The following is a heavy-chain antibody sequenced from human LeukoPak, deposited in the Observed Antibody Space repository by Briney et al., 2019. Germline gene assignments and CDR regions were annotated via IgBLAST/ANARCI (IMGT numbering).Heavy chain of an antibody. V-gene: IGHV4-59*08. CDR1: GGSISSYL. CDR3: ARRGSGSYHDY. J-gene: IGHJ4*02. Sequence: SETLSLTCTVSGGSISSYLWSWIRQPPGKGLEWIGYIYYSGSTNYNPSLKSRVTISVDTSKNQFSLKLSSVTAADSAVYYCARRGSGSYHDYWGQGTLVTVSS. CDR2: IYYSGST. D-gene: IGHD3-10*01.